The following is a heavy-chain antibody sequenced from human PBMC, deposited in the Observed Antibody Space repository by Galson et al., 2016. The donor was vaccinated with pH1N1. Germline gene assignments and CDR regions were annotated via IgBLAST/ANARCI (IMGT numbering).Heavy chain of an antibody. Sequence: SVKVSCKASGYPFTRYDINWVRQAPGQGLEWMGWVNPNSGNAGYARKFRDRVTLTRDTSINTVYMEMSSPRPDDTGLYYCAREDWSYGDTYYNGMDVWGQGTTVTVSS. D-gene: IGHD1-26*01. V-gene: IGHV1-8*03. J-gene: IGHJ6*02. CDR2: VNPNSGNA. CDR3: AREDWSYGDTYYNGMDV. CDR1: GYPFTRYD.